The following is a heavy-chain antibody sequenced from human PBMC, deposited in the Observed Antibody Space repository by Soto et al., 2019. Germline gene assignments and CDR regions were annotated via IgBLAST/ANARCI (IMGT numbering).Heavy chain of an antibody. CDR3: ARDSSGWLVSFDY. V-gene: IGHV6-1*01. Sequence: SQTLSLTCVISGDSVSSNSAAWNWIRQSPSRGLEWLGRTYYRSKWYNDYAVSVKSRITINPDTSKNQSSLQLSSVTPEDTAVYYCARDSSGWLVSFDYWGQGTLGTVSS. CDR1: GDSVSSNSAA. J-gene: IGHJ4*02. CDR2: TYYRSKWYN. D-gene: IGHD6-19*01.